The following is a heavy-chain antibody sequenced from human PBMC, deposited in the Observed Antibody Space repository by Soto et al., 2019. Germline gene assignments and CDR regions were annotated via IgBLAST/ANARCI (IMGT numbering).Heavy chain of an antibody. CDR3: AREFSTDYYYYGMDV. Sequence: QVQLQESGPGLVKPSQTLSLTCTVSGGSISSGGYYWSWIRQHPGKGLEWIGYIYYSGSTYYNPSLKSRVTISVDTSKNQFSLKLSSVTAADTAVYYCAREFSTDYYYYGMDVWGQGTTVTVSS. J-gene: IGHJ6*02. CDR2: IYYSGST. CDR1: GGSISSGGYY. V-gene: IGHV4-31*03.